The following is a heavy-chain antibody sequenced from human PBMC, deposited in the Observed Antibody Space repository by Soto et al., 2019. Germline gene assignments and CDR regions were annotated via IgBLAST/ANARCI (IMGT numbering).Heavy chain of an antibody. CDR2: INPNNGGT. J-gene: IGHJ4*02. CDR1: GYTFTGYY. V-gene: IGHV1-2*04. D-gene: IGHD3-10*01. Sequence: ASVKVSCKASGYTFTGYYIHWVRQAPGQGLEWMGWINPNNGGTNYAQNFQGWVTMTRDTSISTAYMEVTGLKSDDTAVYYCAREHYGSGKVFDYWGPGTLVTVSS. CDR3: AREHYGSGKVFDY.